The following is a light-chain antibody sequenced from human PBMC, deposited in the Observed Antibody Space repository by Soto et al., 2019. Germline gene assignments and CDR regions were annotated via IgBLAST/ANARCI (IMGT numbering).Light chain of an antibody. J-gene: IGKJ1*01. CDR3: QQTYITRT. Sequence: DIQMTQSPSSLSASVGDRGTITCRASQSSSSYLKWYHRKPVKAPRLLIYAASRLHGGGQSRISGGGAGTDIPITSNSLHHDAFATYYCQQTYITRTFGQGTKVEVK. CDR2: AAS. V-gene: IGKV1-39*01. CDR1: QSSSSY.